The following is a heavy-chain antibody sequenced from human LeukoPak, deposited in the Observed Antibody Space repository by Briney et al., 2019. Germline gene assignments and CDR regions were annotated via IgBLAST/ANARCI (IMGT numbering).Heavy chain of an antibody. CDR1: GGSISSGDYY. V-gene: IGHV4-30-4*08. CDR2: IYYSGST. D-gene: IGHD3-22*01. CDR3: ANYDSSGYSRDY. J-gene: IGHJ4*02. Sequence: SQTLSLTCTVSGGSISSGDYYWSWIRRPPGKGLEWIGYIYYSGSTYYNPSLKSRVTISVDTSKNQFSLKLSSVTAADTAVYYCANYDSSGYSRDYWGQGTLVTVSS.